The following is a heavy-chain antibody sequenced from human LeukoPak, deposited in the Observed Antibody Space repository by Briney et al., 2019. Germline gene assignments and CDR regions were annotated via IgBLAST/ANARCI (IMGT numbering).Heavy chain of an antibody. V-gene: IGHV3-23*01. Sequence: PGGSLRLSCAASGFTFSSYAMSWVRQAPGKGLEWVSAISGSDGSTYYADSVKGRFTISRDNSKNTLYLQMNSPRAEDTAVYYCARPSYGSGSSTSLYYYYSMDVWGQGTTVTVSS. J-gene: IGHJ6*02. CDR2: ISGSDGST. CDR3: ARPSYGSGSSTSLYYYYSMDV. CDR1: GFTFSSYA. D-gene: IGHD3-10*01.